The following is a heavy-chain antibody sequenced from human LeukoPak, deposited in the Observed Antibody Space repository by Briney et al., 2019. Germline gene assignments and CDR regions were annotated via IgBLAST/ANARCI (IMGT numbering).Heavy chain of an antibody. Sequence: PSETLSLTCAVYGGSFSGYYWSWIRQPPGKGLEWIGEINHSGSTNYNPSLKSRVTISVDTSKNQFSLKLSSVTAADTAVYYCARGPRGGYCSSTCCSKGDYWGQGTLVTVSS. CDR2: INHSGST. V-gene: IGHV4-34*01. CDR1: GGSFSGYY. CDR3: ARGPRGGYCSSTCCSKGDY. J-gene: IGHJ4*02. D-gene: IGHD2-2*01.